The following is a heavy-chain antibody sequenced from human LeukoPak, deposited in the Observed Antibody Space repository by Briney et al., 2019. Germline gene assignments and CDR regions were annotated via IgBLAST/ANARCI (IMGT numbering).Heavy chain of an antibody. V-gene: IGHV4-59*08. J-gene: IGHJ5*02. Sequence: PSETLSLTCTVSGGSLSRYYWSWIRQPPGKGLEWIGYISYRGSTNYNPSLKSRVTISVDTSKNQFSLKLTSVTAADTAVYYCARHSICFDPWGQGTLVTVSS. CDR3: ARHSICFDP. CDR2: ISYRGST. CDR1: GGSLSRYY.